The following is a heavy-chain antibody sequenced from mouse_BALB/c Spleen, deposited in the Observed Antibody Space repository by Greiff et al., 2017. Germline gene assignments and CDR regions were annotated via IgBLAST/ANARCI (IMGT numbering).Heavy chain of an antibody. CDR1: GFTFSSYG. CDR3: ARLDYGSSYEAMDY. Sequence: EVQVVESGGDLVKPGGSLKLSCAASGFTFSSYGMSWVRQTPDKRLEWVATISSGGSYTYYPDSVKGRFTISRDNAKNTLYLQMSSLKSEDTAMYYCARLDYGSSYEAMDYWGQGTSVTVSS. D-gene: IGHD1-1*01. V-gene: IGHV5-6*01. CDR2: ISSGGSYT. J-gene: IGHJ4*01.